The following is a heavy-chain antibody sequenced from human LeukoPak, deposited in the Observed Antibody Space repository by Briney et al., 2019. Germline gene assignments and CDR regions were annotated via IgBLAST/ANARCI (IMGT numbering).Heavy chain of an antibody. CDR1: GGSISSYY. Sequence: SETLSLTCTVSGGSISSYYWSWIRQPPGKGLEWIGYIYYSGSTNYNPSLKSRVIISVDTSKNQFSLKLSSVTAADTAVYYCAREGIAVEGYFDYWGQGTLVTVSS. CDR3: AREGIAVEGYFDY. CDR2: IYYSGST. V-gene: IGHV4-59*01. D-gene: IGHD6-19*01. J-gene: IGHJ4*02.